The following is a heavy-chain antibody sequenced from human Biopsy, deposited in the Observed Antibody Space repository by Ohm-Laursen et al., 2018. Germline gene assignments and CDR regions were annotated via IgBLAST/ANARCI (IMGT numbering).Heavy chain of an antibody. D-gene: IGHD1-7*01. CDR1: GFTFSDYY. Sequence: SLRLSCAASGFTFSDYYMSWIRQAPGKGLEWLSYVSGVGTTIFYADSVKGRFTVSRDNAKNSLYLQMNSLKVEDTAVYYYARDGVGNYHDYWGQGTLVTVSS. CDR2: VSGVGTTI. J-gene: IGHJ4*02. V-gene: IGHV3-11*01. CDR3: ARDGVGNYHDY.